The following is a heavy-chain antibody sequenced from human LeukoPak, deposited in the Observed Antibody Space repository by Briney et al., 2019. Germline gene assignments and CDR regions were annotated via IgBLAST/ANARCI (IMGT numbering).Heavy chain of an antibody. CDR2: INAGNGNT. J-gene: IGHJ3*02. V-gene: IGHV1-3*01. CDR1: GYTFTSYA. CDR3: AQGSGYTLDAFDI. D-gene: IGHD3-22*01. Sequence: GASVKVSCTASGYTFTSYAMHWVRQAPGQRLEWMGWINAGNGNTKYSQKFQGRVTITRDTSASTAYMELSSLRSEDTAVYYCAQGSGYTLDAFDIWGQGTMVTVSS.